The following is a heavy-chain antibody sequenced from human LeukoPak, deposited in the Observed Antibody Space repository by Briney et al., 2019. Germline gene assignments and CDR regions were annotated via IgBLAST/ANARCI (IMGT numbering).Heavy chain of an antibody. D-gene: IGHD6-6*01. CDR2: IYHSGST. J-gene: IGHJ1*01. CDR1: GGSVSSGSYY. CDR3: ARGGAACLHFQN. V-gene: IGHV4-61*01. Sequence: PSETLSLTCTVSGGSVSSGSYYWSWIRQPPGKGLEWIGCIYHSGSTNYNPSLQSRVTISVDTSKNQFSLNLNSVTAADTAVYYCARGGAACLHFQNWGQGTLVTVSS.